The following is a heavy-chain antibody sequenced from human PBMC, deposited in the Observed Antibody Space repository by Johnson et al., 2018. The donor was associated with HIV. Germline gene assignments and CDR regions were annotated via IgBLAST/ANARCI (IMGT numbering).Heavy chain of an antibody. CDR2: MGTAGDR. D-gene: IGHD6-13*01. J-gene: IGHJ3*02. Sequence: VQLVESGGGSVKSGGSLRVSCAASGFTFSNSDMHWVRQPTGQGLEWVSGMGTAGDRHYADSVNGRFTVSRDNAQNSLHLQMNNLRAGDTAVYYCARGVSMFSSSWLESYAFDIWGQGTMVTVSS. CDR1: GFTFSNSD. V-gene: IGHV3-13*01. CDR3: ARGVSMFSSSWLESYAFDI.